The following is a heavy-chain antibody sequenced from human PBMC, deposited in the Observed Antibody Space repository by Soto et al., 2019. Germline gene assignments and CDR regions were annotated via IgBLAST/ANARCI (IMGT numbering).Heavy chain of an antibody. J-gene: IGHJ6*01. CDR3: ANPSGYYFGLGSHDEASDM. CDR1: GFMFSGFG. V-gene: IGHV3-30*18. Sequence: QVQLVESGGGVVQPGRSLRLSCAASGFMFSGFGMHWVRQAPGKGLQWVAGISTDGSKKYYADSVKGRFTISRDNSKKTLSLQMNSLRPEDTAVYYCANPSGYYFGLGSHDEASDMWGQGTVVNV. CDR2: ISTDGSKK. D-gene: IGHD3-10*01.